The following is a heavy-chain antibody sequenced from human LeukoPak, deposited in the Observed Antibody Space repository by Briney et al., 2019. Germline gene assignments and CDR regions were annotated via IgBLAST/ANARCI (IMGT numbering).Heavy chain of an antibody. Sequence: GGSLRLSCAASGFTFSSYAMSWVRQAPGKGLEWVSAISGSGGSTYYADSVKGRFTISRDNSKNTLYLQMNSLRAEDTAVYYCAKRYYDSSGYTAALDYRGQGTLVTVSS. J-gene: IGHJ4*02. CDR2: ISGSGGST. V-gene: IGHV3-23*01. CDR3: AKRYYDSSGYTAALDY. D-gene: IGHD3-22*01. CDR1: GFTFSSYA.